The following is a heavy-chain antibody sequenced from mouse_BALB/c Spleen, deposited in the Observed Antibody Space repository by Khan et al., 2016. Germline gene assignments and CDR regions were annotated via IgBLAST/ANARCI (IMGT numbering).Heavy chain of an antibody. CDR2: ISYSGST. CDR3: ARTARRKY. J-gene: IGHJ2*01. Sequence: EVQLQESGPGLVKPSQSLSLTCTVTGYSITSGYGWNWIRQFPGNKLEWMGYISYSGSTNYNPSPKSRISITRDTSKTQFFLQLTSVTTEHTATYYSARTARRKYWGKGTTLTVAS. CDR1: GYSITSGYG. D-gene: IGHD1-2*01. V-gene: IGHV3-2*02.